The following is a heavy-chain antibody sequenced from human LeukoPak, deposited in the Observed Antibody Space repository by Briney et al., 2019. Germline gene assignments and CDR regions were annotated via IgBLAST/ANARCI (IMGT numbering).Heavy chain of an antibody. D-gene: IGHD1-26*01. CDR3: ATQPPGYFPYMDV. V-gene: IGHV1-58*02. J-gene: IGHJ6*03. Sequence: GASVKVSCKASGITFSTSAIRWVRQARGQRLEWIGWVVVGSGKTKYAQKFRERVTITTDMSTSTVYMDLRALRYDDTAVYFCATQPPGYFPYMDVWGKGTTITVSS. CDR1: GITFSTSA. CDR2: VVVGSGKT.